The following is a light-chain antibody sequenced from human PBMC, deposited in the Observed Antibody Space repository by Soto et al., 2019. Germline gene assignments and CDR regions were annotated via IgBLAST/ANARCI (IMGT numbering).Light chain of an antibody. Sequence: DIQMTQSPSTLSASVGDRVTITCRASQSNSSWLAWYQRKPGKAPKLLIYDASSLESGVPSRFSGSGSGTEFTLTISSLQPDDFATYYCQQYNSYSYTFGQGTKLEIK. CDR3: QQYNSYSYT. CDR1: QSNSSW. J-gene: IGKJ2*01. V-gene: IGKV1-5*01. CDR2: DAS.